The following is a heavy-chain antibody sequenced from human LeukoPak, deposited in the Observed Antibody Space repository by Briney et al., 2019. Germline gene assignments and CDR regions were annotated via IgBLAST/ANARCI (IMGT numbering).Heavy chain of an antibody. V-gene: IGHV3-23*01. CDR1: GFAFSDFA. CDR2: VTNSGNTT. D-gene: IGHD4/OR15-4a*01. CDR3: ARHRNFGANFAIDY. Sequence: GGSLRLSCAASGFAFSDFAMSWVRQAPGKGLEWVSAVTNSGNTTYYVDSVKGRFTISKDNAKSTLHLQLNSLRAEDTAIYFCARHRNFGANFAIDYWGQGTLVTVSS. J-gene: IGHJ4*02.